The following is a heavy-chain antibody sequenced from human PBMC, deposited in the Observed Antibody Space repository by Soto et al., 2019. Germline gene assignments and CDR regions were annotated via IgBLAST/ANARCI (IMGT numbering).Heavy chain of an antibody. CDR1: GFTFSRDW. V-gene: IGHV3-7*01. Sequence: GGARRLSCGASGFTFSRDWMSWGRQAPGKGVEWVANIKQDGSEKYYVDSVKGRFTISRDNAKNSLYLQMNSLRAEDTAVYYCARDSYDFWSGYYTRWFDPWGQGTLVTVSS. CDR2: IKQDGSEK. J-gene: IGHJ5*02. CDR3: ARDSYDFWSGYYTRWFDP. D-gene: IGHD3-3*01.